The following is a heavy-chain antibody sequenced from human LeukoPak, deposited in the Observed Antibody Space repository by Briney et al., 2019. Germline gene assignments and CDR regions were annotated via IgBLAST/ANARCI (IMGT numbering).Heavy chain of an antibody. Sequence: SETLSLTCTVSGGSISSYYWSWIRQPPGKGLEWIGYIYYSGSTNYNPSLKSRVTISVDTSKNQFSLKLSSVTAADTAVYYCARDLGTYYYDSSGYYYSLYFDYWGQGTLVTVSS. CDR3: ARDLGTYYYDSSGYYYSLYFDY. J-gene: IGHJ4*02. CDR1: GGSISSYY. V-gene: IGHV4-59*01. D-gene: IGHD3-22*01. CDR2: IYYSGST.